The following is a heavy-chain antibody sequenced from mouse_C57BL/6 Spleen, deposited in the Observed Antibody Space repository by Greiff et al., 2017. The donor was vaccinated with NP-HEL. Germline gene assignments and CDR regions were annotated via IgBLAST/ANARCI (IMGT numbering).Heavy chain of an antibody. CDR3: SRNPYVYDEPLEGDY. CDR1: GFTFSSYG. Sequence: EVQLVESGGDLVKPGGSLKLSCAASGFTFSSYGMSWVRQTPDKRLEWVATISSGGNYTYYPDSVKGRFTISRDNAKNTLCLQMSSLKSEDTAMYYCSRNPYVYDEPLEGDYWGQGTSVTVSS. CDR2: ISSGGNYT. V-gene: IGHV5-6*01. J-gene: IGHJ4*01. D-gene: IGHD2-2*01.